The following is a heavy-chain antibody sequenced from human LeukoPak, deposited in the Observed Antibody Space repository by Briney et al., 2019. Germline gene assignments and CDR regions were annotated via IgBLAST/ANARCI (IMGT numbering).Heavy chain of an antibody. CDR1: GGTFSSYA. Sequence: ASVKVSCKASGGTFSSYAISWVRQAPGQGLEWMGGIIPIIGTANYAQKFQGRVTITTDESTSTAYMELSSLRSEDTAVYYCATHPGDYSDYWGQGTLVTVSS. D-gene: IGHD4-17*01. J-gene: IGHJ4*02. CDR2: IIPIIGTA. V-gene: IGHV1-69*05. CDR3: ATHPGDYSDY.